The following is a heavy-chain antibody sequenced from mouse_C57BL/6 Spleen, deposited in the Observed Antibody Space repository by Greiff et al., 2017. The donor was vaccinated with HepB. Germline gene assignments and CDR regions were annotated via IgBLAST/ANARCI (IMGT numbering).Heavy chain of an antibody. J-gene: IGHJ2*01. CDR1: GYTFTSYW. V-gene: IGHV1-64*01. D-gene: IGHD1-1*01. CDR2: IHPNSGST. Sequence: QVQLKQPGAELVKPGASVKLSCKASGYTFTSYWMHWVKQRPGQGLEWIGMIHPNSGSTNYNEKFKSKATLTVDKSSSTAYMQLSSLTSEDSAVYYCARRKDYYGSSSYYFDYWGQGTTLTVSS. CDR3: ARRKDYYGSSSYYFDY.